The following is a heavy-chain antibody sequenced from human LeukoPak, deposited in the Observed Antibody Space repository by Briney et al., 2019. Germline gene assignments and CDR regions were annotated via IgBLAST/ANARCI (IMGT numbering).Heavy chain of an antibody. V-gene: IGHV3-23*05. CDR2: FKTKYHQV. CDR1: GFTFSDYD. D-gene: IGHD4-11*01. J-gene: IGHJ4*02. Sequence: GGSLRLSCAASGFTFSDYDMNWVRQAPGKGLEWVSTFKTKYHQVYYAESVRGRFTISTDSSRNTVFLQMNSLRADDTALYYCARSVPDYTRFDYWGQGALVTVSS. CDR3: ARSVPDYTRFDY.